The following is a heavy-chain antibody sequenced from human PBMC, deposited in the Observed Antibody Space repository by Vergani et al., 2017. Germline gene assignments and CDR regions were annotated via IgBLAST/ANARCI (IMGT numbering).Heavy chain of an antibody. CDR3: ERDLRDDIMIGPENMPCDS. J-gene: IGHJ4*02. V-gene: IGHV4-39*02. CDR1: GTSISGSSDY. Sequence: QLQLQESGPGLLKPSETLSLTCSVSGTSISGSSDYWGWIRQPPGKGLEWIGSIFYTGTSYYNPSLESRATNSVDTTKNQFSLKLKSVTAADTALYFCERDLRDDIMIGPENMPCDSWGQGTLVTVSS. CDR2: IFYTGTS. D-gene: IGHD3-9*01.